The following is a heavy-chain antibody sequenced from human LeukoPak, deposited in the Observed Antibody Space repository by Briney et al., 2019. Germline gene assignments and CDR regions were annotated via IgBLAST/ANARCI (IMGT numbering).Heavy chain of an antibody. CDR2: IYYSGST. V-gene: IGHV4-31*03. CDR1: GGSISSGGYY. CDR3: ARVSSLVLRYFDWLSEYWFDP. D-gene: IGHD3-9*01. J-gene: IGHJ5*02. Sequence: SQTLSLTCTVSGGSISSGGYYWGWIRQHPGKGLEWIGYIYYSGSTYYNPSLKSRFTISVDTSKNQFSLKLSSVTAADTAVYYCARVSSLVLRYFDWLSEYWFDPWGQGTLVTVSS.